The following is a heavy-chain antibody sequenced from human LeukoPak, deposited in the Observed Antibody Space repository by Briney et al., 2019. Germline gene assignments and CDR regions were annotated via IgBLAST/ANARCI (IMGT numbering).Heavy chain of an antibody. CDR3: ARHGAKDFWSGYYTDYYYGMDV. D-gene: IGHD3-3*01. Sequence: SETLSLTCTVSGGSISSYYWSWIRQPAGKGLEWIGRIYTSGSTNYNPSLKSRVTMSVDTSKNQFSLKLSSVTAADTAVYYCARHGAKDFWSGYYTDYYYGMDVWGQGTTVTVSS. CDR1: GGSISSYY. V-gene: IGHV4-4*07. CDR2: IYTSGST. J-gene: IGHJ6*02.